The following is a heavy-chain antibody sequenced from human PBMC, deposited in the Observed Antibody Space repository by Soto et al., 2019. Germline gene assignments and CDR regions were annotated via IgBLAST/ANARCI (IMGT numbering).Heavy chain of an antibody. V-gene: IGHV1-2*02. J-gene: IGHJ6*02. CDR1: GYTFTCYY. CDR3: ARVISTWYCIDL. D-gene: IGHD6-13*01. CDR2: INPNSGGT. Sequence: ASVKVSCKASGYTFTCYYMNWVRQAPGQGLEWMGWINPNSGGTNYAQKFQGRVTMTRDTSISTAYMELSRLRSDDTAVYYCARVISTWYCIDLWGQGTTVTVSS.